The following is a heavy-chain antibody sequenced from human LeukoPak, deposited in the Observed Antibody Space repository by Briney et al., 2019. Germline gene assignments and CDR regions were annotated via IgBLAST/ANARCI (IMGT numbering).Heavy chain of an antibody. V-gene: IGHV4-38-2*02. Sequence: SETLSLTCTVSNYSISTDYYWGWIRQPPGKGLEWIGTMYHSGSTYYNPSLKSRVTISVDTSKNQFSLKLSSVTAADTAVYYCAKAGDRDLVGALYYFDYWGQGTLVTVSS. CDR2: MYHSGST. CDR1: NYSISTDYY. CDR3: AKAGDRDLVGALYYFDY. J-gene: IGHJ4*02. D-gene: IGHD1-26*01.